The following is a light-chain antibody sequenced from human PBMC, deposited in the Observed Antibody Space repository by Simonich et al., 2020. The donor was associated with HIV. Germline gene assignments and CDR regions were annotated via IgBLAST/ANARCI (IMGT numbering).Light chain of an antibody. CDR1: SSDVGSFNF. Sequence: QSALTHPRSVPGSPGQAFTISCTGTSSDVGSFNFVSWYQQHPGKAPKLMIYDVSQRPSGVPGRFSGSKSGNTASLTISGHQAEDEADYYCCSYAGSYTWVFGGGTKLTVL. V-gene: IGLV2-11*01. CDR3: CSYAGSYTWV. J-gene: IGLJ3*02. CDR2: DVS.